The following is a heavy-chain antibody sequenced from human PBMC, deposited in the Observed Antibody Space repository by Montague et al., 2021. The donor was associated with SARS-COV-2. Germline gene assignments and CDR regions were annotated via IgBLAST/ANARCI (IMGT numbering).Heavy chain of an antibody. V-gene: IGHV4-59*08. CDR2: IYKSEKT. J-gene: IGHJ5*02. D-gene: IGHD6-19*01. CDR1: GDSISRYY. Sequence: SETLSLTCTVSGDSISRYYWTWIRQSPGRGLEWIGYIYKSEKTNYNPSLKSRVTISEDTSKNQFSLKLRSVTAADTAVYYCARNIGWYSYDRWGQGTLVTVSS. CDR3: ARNIGWYSYDR.